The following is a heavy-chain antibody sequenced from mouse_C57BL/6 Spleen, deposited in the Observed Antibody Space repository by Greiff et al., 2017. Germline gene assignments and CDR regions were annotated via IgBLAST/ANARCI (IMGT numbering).Heavy chain of an antibody. V-gene: IGHV1-18*01. D-gene: IGHD2-4*01. J-gene: IGHJ3*01. CDR3: ARKGESYDYDAWFAY. CDR1: GYTFTDYN. CDR2: INPNNGGT. Sequence: VQLQQSGPELVKPGASVKIPCKASGYTFTDYNMDWVKQSHGKSLEWIGDINPNNGGTIYNQKFKGKATLTVDTSSSTAYMELRSLTSEDTAVYYCARKGESYDYDAWFAYWGQGTLVTVSA.